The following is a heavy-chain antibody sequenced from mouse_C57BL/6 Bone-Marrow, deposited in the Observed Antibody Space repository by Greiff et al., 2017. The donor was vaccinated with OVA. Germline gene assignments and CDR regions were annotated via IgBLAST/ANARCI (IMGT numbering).Heavy chain of an antibody. V-gene: IGHV1-75*01. CDR2: IFPGSGST. J-gene: IGHJ4*01. Sequence: VQLQQSGPELVKPGASVKISCKASGYPFTDYYINWVKQRPGQGLEWIGWIFPGSGSTYYNEKFKGKATLTVDKSSSKAYMLLSSLTSDDSAVYFCARTESWAMDYWGQGTSVTVSS. CDR1: GYPFTDYY. CDR3: ARTESWAMDY.